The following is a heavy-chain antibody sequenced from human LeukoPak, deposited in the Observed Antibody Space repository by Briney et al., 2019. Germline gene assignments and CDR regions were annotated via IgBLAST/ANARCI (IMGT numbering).Heavy chain of an antibody. D-gene: IGHD3-10*01. CDR1: GDSINGYY. V-gene: IGHV4-4*07. CDR2: IYTSGST. J-gene: IGHJ4*02. Sequence: PSETLSLTCTVSGDSINGYYWSWIRQPAGKGLEWIGRIYTSGSTNYNPSLKSRVTISVDTSKNQFSLKLSSVTAADTAVYYCAREGHVVLLWFGYDYWGQGTLVTVSS. CDR3: AREGHVVLLWFGYDY.